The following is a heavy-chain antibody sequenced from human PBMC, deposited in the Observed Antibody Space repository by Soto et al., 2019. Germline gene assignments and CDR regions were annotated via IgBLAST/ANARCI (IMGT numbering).Heavy chain of an antibody. CDR1: GFTVSSNY. J-gene: IGHJ6*03. Sequence: GGSLRLSCAASGFTVSSNYMSWVRQAPGKGLEWVSVIYSGGSTYYADSVKGRFTISRHNSKNTLYLQMNSLRAEDTAGYYCASAGGYSSSGGGPPPYYYYYYMDVWGKGTTVTVSS. CDR2: IYSGGST. CDR3: ASAGGYSSSGGGPPPYYYYYYMDV. V-gene: IGHV3-53*04. D-gene: IGHD6-13*01.